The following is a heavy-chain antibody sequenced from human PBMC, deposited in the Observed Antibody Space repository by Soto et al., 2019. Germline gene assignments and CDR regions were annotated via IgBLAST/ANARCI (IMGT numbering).Heavy chain of an antibody. CDR1: GGSISSSSYY. Sequence: PSETLSLTCTVSGGSISSSSYYWGWIRQPPGKGLEWIGSIYYSGSTYYNPSLKSRVTISVDTSKNQFSLKLSSVTAADTAVYYCARLNYDFWSALFEGWFDPWGQGTLVTVSS. CDR2: IYYSGST. CDR3: ARLNYDFWSALFEGWFDP. J-gene: IGHJ5*02. V-gene: IGHV4-39*01. D-gene: IGHD3-3*01.